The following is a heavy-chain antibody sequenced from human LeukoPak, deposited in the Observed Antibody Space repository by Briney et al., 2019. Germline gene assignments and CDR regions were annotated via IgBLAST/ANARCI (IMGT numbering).Heavy chain of an antibody. D-gene: IGHD2-2*01. J-gene: IGHJ4*02. V-gene: IGHV1-18*01. CDR3: ARGEVSASLYYFDF. CDR2: VSGYTGNT. CDR1: GGTFSSYA. Sequence: ASVKVSCKASGGTFSSYAISWVRQAPGQGLEWMGWVSGYTGNTNYAERFQGRVTMTTDTSTSTVYMELTSLRSDDTAVYYCARGEVSASLYYFDFWGQGTLVTVS.